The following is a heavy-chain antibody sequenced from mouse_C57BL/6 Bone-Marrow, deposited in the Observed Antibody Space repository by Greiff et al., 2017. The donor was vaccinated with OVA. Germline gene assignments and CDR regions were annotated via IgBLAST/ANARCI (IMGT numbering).Heavy chain of an antibody. Sequence: VQLQQSGPELVKPGASVKISCKASGYSFTGYYMNWVKQSPEKSLEWIGEINPSTGGTTYNQKFKAKATLTVDKSSSTAYMQLKSLTSEDSAVYYCARPYYGSSYYFDYWGQGTTLTVSS. J-gene: IGHJ2*01. D-gene: IGHD1-1*01. CDR2: INPSTGGT. V-gene: IGHV1-42*01. CDR1: GYSFTGYY. CDR3: ARPYYGSSYYFDY.